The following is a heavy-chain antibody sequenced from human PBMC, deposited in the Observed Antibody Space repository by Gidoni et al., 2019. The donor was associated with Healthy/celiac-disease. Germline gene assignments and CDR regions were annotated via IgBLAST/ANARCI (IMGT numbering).Heavy chain of an antibody. CDR2: ISVSGGST. CDR1: GFTFSSYA. D-gene: IGHD6-13*01. Sequence: EVQLLESGGGLVQPGVSLRLSCAAPGFTFSSYAMSWVRQAPGKGLGWVSAISVSGGSTYYADSVKGRFTISRDNSKNTLYLQMNSLRAEDTAVYYCAKISSSWPTWYFDLWGRGTLVTVSS. CDR3: AKISSSWPTWYFDL. V-gene: IGHV3-23*01. J-gene: IGHJ2*01.